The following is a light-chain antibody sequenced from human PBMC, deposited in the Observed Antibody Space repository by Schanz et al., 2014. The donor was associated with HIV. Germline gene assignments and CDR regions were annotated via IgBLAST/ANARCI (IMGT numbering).Light chain of an antibody. CDR2: GAS. J-gene: IGKJ2*03. CDR1: QSFSSGS. CDR3: QQFGALPQS. V-gene: IGKV3-20*01. Sequence: EIALTQSPGTLSLSPGKRATLSCRASQSFSSGSLAWYQHKPGQAPRLLIYGASSRANGIPARFSGAGSGTDFTLTISRLEPEDFAVYYCQQFGALPQSFGQGTRLEIK.